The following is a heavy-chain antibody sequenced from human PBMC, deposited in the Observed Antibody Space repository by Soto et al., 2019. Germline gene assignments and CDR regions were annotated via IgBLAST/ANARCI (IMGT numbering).Heavy chain of an antibody. CDR1: GFTFSDYF. Sequence: VGSLRLSCAASGFTFSDYFMTWIRQAPGKGLEWVSYISGSGSSTKYYADAVEGRFTISRDNAKNSLYLQMNSLTAEDTAVYYCARSSATVNGWWGYGLDVWGQGTTVTVSS. CDR3: ARSSATVNGWWGYGLDV. V-gene: IGHV3-11*01. D-gene: IGHD2-15*01. J-gene: IGHJ6*02. CDR2: ISGSGSSTK.